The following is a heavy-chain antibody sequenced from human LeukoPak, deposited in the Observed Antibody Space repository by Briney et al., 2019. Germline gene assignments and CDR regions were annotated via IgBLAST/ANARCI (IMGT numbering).Heavy chain of an antibody. V-gene: IGHV3-48*03. J-gene: IGHJ3*02. CDR3: ARGGSSGYNYNAFDI. D-gene: IGHD3-22*01. Sequence: LTGGSLRLSCAASGFPFSRHEMNWVRQAPGKGLEWVSYISISGTTMLYADSVKGRFTISRDNSRTSLYLQMNSLRGEDTAVYYCARGGSSGYNYNAFDIWGLGTMVTVSS. CDR2: ISISGTTM. CDR1: GFPFSRHE.